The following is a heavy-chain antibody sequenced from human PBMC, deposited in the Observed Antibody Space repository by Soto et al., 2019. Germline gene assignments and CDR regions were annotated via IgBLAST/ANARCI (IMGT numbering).Heavy chain of an antibody. CDR1: GFTFSRYS. Sequence: EVQLVESGGGLVRPGGSLRLSCAASGFTFSRYSMNWVRQAPGKGLEWVSSISSTTNYIYYADSMKGRFTVSRDNAMNSVYLDINILSAEDTAVYYCARDSENLTSNFDYWGQGTLVTISS. V-gene: IGHV3-21*01. J-gene: IGHJ4*02. CDR2: ISSTTNYI. CDR3: ARDSENLTSNFDY.